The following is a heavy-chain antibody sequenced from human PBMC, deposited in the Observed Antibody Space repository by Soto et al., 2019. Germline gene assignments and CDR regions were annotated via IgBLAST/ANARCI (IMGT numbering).Heavy chain of an antibody. CDR3: ATDSIFCLVIGPNWFDP. CDR2: FDPEDGET. CDR1: GDTLTELS. J-gene: IGHJ5*02. V-gene: IGHV1-24*01. D-gene: IGHD3-9*01. Sequence: ASVKVACKVSGDTLTELSIHWVRQPPGKGLEWMGRFDPEDGETIYAQKFQGRVTMTDDTSTDTVYMEVSSLRSEDTAVSYCATDSIFCLVIGPNWFDPWGQGTLVTVPQ.